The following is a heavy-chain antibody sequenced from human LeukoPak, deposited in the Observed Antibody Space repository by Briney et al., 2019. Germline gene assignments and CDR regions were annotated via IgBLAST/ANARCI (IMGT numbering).Heavy chain of an antibody. CDR2: ISAYNGNT. CDR3: ARGVNWNAEVFDY. V-gene: IGHV1-18*01. CDR1: GYTFTSYG. D-gene: IGHD1-1*01. Sequence: ASVKVSCKASGYTFTSYGISWVRQAPGQGLEWMGWISAYNGNTNYAQKLQGRVTITTDESTSTAYMELSSLRSEDTAVYYCARGVNWNAEVFDYWGQGTLVTVSS. J-gene: IGHJ4*02.